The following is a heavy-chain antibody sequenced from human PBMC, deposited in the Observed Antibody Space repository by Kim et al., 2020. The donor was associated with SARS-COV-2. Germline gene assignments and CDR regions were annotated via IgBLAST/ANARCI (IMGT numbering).Heavy chain of an antibody. J-gene: IGHJ4*01. V-gene: IGHV3-23*01. CDR1: GFIFSAYD. D-gene: IGHD2-21*02. Sequence: GGSLRLSCAASGFIFSAYDMTWVRQAPGKGLESVSAISGSGGTTYFAGSVKGRFAISRDNSENTLNLQINSLRAEDTAVYYCARGHNCGCDDRKNQDYF. CDR3: ARGHNCGCDDRKNQDYF. CDR2: ISGSGGTT.